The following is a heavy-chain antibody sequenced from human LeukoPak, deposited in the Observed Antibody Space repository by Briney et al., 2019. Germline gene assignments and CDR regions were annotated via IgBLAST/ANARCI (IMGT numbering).Heavy chain of an antibody. D-gene: IGHD3-16*02. V-gene: IGHV3-30*18. J-gene: IGHJ6*02. CDR3: AKDSVGELSCPYGMDV. CDR1: GFTFSSYG. CDR2: ISYDGSNK. Sequence: GGSLRLSCAASGFTFSSYGMHWVRQAPGKGLEWVAVISYDGSNKYYADSVKGRFTISRDNSKNTLYLQMNSLRAEDTAVYYCAKDSVGELSCPYGMDVWGQGTTVTVSS.